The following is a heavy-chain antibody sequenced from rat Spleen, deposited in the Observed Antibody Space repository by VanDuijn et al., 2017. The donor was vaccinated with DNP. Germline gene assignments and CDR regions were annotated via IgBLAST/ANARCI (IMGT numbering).Heavy chain of an antibody. J-gene: IGHJ2*01. CDR1: GFTFSNYY. D-gene: IGHD1-11*01. V-gene: IGHV5S11*01. CDR2: ISPGRGNT. CDR3: AKAGGYSPWYFDY. Sequence: EVHLVESGGGLVQPGRSMKLSCAASGFTFSNYYMAWVRQAPTQGLEWVAAISPGRGNTYYRDSVKGRFTISRDNAKSTLYLQMDSLRSEETATYYCAKAGGYSPWYFDYWGQGVMVTVSS.